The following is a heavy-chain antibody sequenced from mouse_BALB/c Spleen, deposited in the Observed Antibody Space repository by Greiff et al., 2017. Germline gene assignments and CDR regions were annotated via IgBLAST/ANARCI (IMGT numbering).Heavy chain of an antibody. CDR1: GYTFTSYY. Sequence: VKLMESGAELVKPGASVKLSCKASGYTFTSYYMYWVKQRPGQGLEWIGEINPSNGGTNFNEKFKSKATLTVDKSSSTAYMQLSSLTSEDSAVYYCTREGNGNSLAYWGQGTLVTVSA. J-gene: IGHJ3*01. CDR3: TREGNGNSLAY. CDR2: INPSNGGT. V-gene: IGHV1S81*02. D-gene: IGHD2-1*01.